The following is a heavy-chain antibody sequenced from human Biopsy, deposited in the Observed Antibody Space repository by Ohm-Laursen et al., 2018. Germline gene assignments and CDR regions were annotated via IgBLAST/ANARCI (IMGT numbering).Heavy chain of an antibody. V-gene: IGHV4-4*07. CDR1: GESSSGYS. Sequence: GTLSLTCAVNGESSSGYSWSWIRQPAGKGLEWIGQIYTSGITNYNPSLKSRVTMSVDTSKNKFSLRVSSVTAADTAVYYCARDRDRRGWFDPWGQGTLVIVSS. CDR2: IYTSGIT. CDR3: ARDRDRRGWFDP. J-gene: IGHJ5*02. D-gene: IGHD1-14*01.